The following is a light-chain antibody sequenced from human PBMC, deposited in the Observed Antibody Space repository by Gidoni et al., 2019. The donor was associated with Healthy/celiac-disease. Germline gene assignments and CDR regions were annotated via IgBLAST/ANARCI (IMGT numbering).Light chain of an antibody. V-gene: IGLV2-14*01. Sequence: QSALPQPASVSGSPGQSIPISCTVTSSAVGGYNYVSGYQQHPGKAPKLMIYEVSNRPSGVSNRFSGSKSGNTASLTISGLQAEDEADYYCSSYASSSTPVVFGGGTKLTVL. CDR2: EVS. CDR3: SSYASSSTPVV. J-gene: IGLJ2*01. CDR1: SSAVGGYNY.